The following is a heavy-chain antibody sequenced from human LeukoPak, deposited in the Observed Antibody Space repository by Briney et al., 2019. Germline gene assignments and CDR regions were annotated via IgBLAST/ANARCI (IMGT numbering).Heavy chain of an antibody. CDR1: GFTFSSYW. V-gene: IGHV3-74*01. CDR3: AREGSSNYYYGMDV. D-gene: IGHD3-10*01. CDR2: INSDGSST. Sequence: QTGGSLRLSCAASGFTFSSYWMHWVRQAPGRGLVWVSRINSDGSSTSYADSVKGRFTISRDNAKNTLYLQMNSLRAEDTAVYYCAREGSSNYYYGMDVWGKGTTVTVSS. J-gene: IGHJ6*04.